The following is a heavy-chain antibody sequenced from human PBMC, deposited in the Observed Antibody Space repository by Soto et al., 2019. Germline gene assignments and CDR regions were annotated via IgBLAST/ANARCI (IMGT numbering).Heavy chain of an antibody. CDR3: ARDQNGSPHFDY. CDR1: GASISSFY. CDR2: IFHSGST. D-gene: IGHD1-26*01. J-gene: IGHJ4*02. V-gene: IGHV4-59*01. Sequence: SETLSLTCTVSGASISSFYWSWIRQPPGKGLEWIGYIFHSGSTNYNPSLKSRATISVDTSKNLFSLKLSSVTAADTAVYYCARDQNGSPHFDYWGQGTLVTVSS.